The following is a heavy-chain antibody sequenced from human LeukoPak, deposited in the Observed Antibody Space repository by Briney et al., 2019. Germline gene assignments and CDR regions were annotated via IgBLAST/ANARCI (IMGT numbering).Heavy chain of an antibody. Sequence: PGRSLRLSCAASGFTFSSYGMHWVRQAPGKGLEWVAVISYDGSNKYYADSVKGRFTISRDNSKNTLYLQMNSLRAEDTAVYYCARPEDYYDSSRWVPLDYWGQGTLVTVSS. CDR2: ISYDGSNK. V-gene: IGHV3-30*03. CDR3: ARPEDYYDSSRWVPLDY. J-gene: IGHJ4*02. CDR1: GFTFSSYG. D-gene: IGHD3-22*01.